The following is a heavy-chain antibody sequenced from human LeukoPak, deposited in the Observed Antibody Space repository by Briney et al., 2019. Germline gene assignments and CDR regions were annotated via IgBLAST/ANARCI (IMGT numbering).Heavy chain of an antibody. J-gene: IGHJ6*03. D-gene: IGHD3-9*01. CDR1: GYSFTSYW. CDR3: ARLSAETYYDILTGSRPYYYYYMDV. V-gene: IGHV5-51*01. CDR2: IYPGDSDT. Sequence: GESLKISCKGSGYSFTSYWIGWVRQMPGKGLEWMGIIYPGDSDTRYSPSFQGQVTISADKSISTAYLHWSSLKASDTAMYYCARLSAETYYDILTGSRPYYYYYMDVWGKGTTVTVSS.